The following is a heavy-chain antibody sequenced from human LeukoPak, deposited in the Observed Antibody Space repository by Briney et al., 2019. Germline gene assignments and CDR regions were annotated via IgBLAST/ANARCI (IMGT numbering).Heavy chain of an antibody. D-gene: IGHD3-10*01. V-gene: IGHV1-69*13. CDR2: IILIFGTA. Sequence: SVKVSCKASGGTFSSYAIGLVRQAPGQGLEWLGGIILIFGTANYAQKFQGRVTITADESTSTDYMELSSLRSEDTAVYYCARDDPNYGSGSYYTSDYWGQGTLVTVSS. CDR1: GGTFSSYA. CDR3: ARDDPNYGSGSYYTSDY. J-gene: IGHJ4*02.